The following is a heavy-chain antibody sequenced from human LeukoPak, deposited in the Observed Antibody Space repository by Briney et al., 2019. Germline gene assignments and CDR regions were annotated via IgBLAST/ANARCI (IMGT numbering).Heavy chain of an antibody. CDR1: GYTLSELS. J-gene: IGHJ4*02. Sequence: ASVNVSRKVSGYTLSELSMHWVRPAPAKGLEWVGGFNPEDDERVYAQKFQGRVTMTEDTSTDTAYMELSGLRSEDTAIYYCATEPRSGYFNYWGQGTLVTVSS. CDR2: FNPEDDER. D-gene: IGHD3-22*01. CDR3: ATEPRSGYFNY. V-gene: IGHV1-24*01.